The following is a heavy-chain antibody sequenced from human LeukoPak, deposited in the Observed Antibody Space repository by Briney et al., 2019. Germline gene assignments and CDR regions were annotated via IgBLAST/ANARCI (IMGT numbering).Heavy chain of an antibody. CDR2: INPTGGST. Sequence: ASVKVSCKASGYTFTTYYIHWVRQAPGQGLEWMGIINPTGGSTTYAQKFQGRVIMTRDTSMSTVFMEVNSLRSEDTAVYYCALYSSTWYWGQGTLVTVSS. D-gene: IGHD6-13*01. V-gene: IGHV1-46*01. CDR1: GYTFTTYY. CDR3: ALYSSTWY. J-gene: IGHJ4*02.